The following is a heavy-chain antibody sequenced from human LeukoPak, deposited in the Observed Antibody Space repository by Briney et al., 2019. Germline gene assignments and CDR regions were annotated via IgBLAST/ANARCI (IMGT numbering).Heavy chain of an antibody. CDR1: GFTFSSYV. V-gene: IGHV4-59*01. Sequence: PGGSLRLSCAASGFTFSSYVMNWVRQAPGKGLEWIGYIYYSGSGGTTHYNPSLNSRVIISVDTSKNQIPLNLSSVTAADTAVYYCARGYKSSGYYYNGMDVWGQGTTVTVSS. CDR3: ARGYKSSGYYYNGMDV. CDR2: IYYSGSGGTT. J-gene: IGHJ6*02. D-gene: IGHD3-10*01.